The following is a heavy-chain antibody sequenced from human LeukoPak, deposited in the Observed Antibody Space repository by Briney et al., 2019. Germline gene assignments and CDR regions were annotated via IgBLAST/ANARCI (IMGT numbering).Heavy chain of an antibody. CDR2: IKEDGSER. Sequence: GGSLRRSCAASGFTFSHYWMTWVRQAPGKRLEWVANIKEDGSERYYVDSVEGRFTISRDNAKNSVYLQMASLRAEDTAVYYCARTSGGRLAVAVDSWGQGTLVTVSS. D-gene: IGHD6-19*01. CDR3: ARTSGGRLAVAVDS. J-gene: IGHJ4*02. V-gene: IGHV3-7*05. CDR1: GFTFSHYW.